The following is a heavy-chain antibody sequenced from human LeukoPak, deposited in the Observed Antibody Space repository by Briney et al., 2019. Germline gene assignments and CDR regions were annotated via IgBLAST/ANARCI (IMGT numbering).Heavy chain of an antibody. J-gene: IGHJ6*03. Sequence: GGSLRLSCEASGFTLDNYNFNWVRQAPGKGLEWVASIRSYSSYIHYADSVKGRFTISRDDAKKSLYLQMNSLRAEDTAVYFCARYAEVYYYIDVWGTGTTVTVSS. CDR2: IRSYSSYI. CDR1: GFTLDNYN. V-gene: IGHV3-21*01. CDR3: ARYAEVYYYIDV. D-gene: IGHD2-8*01.